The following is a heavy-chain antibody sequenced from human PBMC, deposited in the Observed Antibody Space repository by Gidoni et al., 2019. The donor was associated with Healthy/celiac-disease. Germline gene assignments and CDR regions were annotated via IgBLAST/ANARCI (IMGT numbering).Heavy chain of an antibody. V-gene: IGHV4-39*01. J-gene: IGHJ4*02. D-gene: IGHD3-9*01. CDR3: ARQRVLRYFDWGAWTGSVYYFDY. Sequence: YNPSLKSRVTISVDTSKNQFSLKLSSVTAADTAVYYCARQRVLRYFDWGAWTGSVYYFDYWGQGTLVTVSS.